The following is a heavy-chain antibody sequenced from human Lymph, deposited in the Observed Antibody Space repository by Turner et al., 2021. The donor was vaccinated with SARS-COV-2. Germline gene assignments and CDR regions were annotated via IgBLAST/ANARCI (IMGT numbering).Heavy chain of an antibody. CDR3: AKDLAGTYYSSFDY. CDR2: INWSGGSI. D-gene: IGHD1-26*01. Sequence: EVQLVASGGVLVQPGRSLRLSCAASGFTFDDYAMHWVRQAPGKGLEWVSGINWSGGSIAYADSVKGRFTISRDNPKNSLYLQMNSLRAEDTAFYYCAKDLAGTYYSSFDYWGQGTLVTVSS. J-gene: IGHJ4*02. CDR1: GFTFDDYA. V-gene: IGHV3-9*01.